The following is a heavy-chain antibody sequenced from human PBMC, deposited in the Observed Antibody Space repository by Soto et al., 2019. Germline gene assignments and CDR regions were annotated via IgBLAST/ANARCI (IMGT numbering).Heavy chain of an antibody. V-gene: IGHV1-18*04. CDR3: ASEPIYYTDGSGYYPLGD. J-gene: IGHJ6*02. CDR1: GYTFTTYG. D-gene: IGHD3-22*01. CDR2: ISAYNGNT. Sequence: ASVKFSCKASGYTFTTYGFSWVRQAPGQGLECVGWISAYNGNTHYSQKFQGRVTMTTXTXXSXXXMXLXXPTXGDTAVYYPASEPIYYTDGSGYYPLGDWG.